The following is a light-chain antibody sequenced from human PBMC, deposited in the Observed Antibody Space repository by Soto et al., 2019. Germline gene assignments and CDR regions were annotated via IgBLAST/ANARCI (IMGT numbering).Light chain of an antibody. V-gene: IGKV1-39*01. Sequence: DIQMTQSPSSLSASVGDRVTITCRASQSISIFLNWYQQKPGKAPKLLIYAASSLQSGVPSRFSASGSGTDFTLTISSVQPEDFATYYCQQSYISRTFGQGTKVEIK. J-gene: IGKJ1*01. CDR2: AAS. CDR1: QSISIF. CDR3: QQSYISRT.